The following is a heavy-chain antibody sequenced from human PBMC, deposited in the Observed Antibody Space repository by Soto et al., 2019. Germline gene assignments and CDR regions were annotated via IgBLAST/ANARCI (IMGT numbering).Heavy chain of an antibody. CDR3: AKVKHFDWLRARRLGYFDY. V-gene: IGHV3-23*01. CDR1: GFTFSSYA. CDR2: ISGSGGST. Sequence: PGGSLRLSCAASGFTFSSYAMSWVRQAPGKGLEWVSAISGSGGSTYYADSVKGRFTISRDNSKNTLYLQMNSLRAEDTAVYYCAKVKHFDWLRARRLGYFDYWGQGTLVTVSS. D-gene: IGHD3-9*01. J-gene: IGHJ4*02.